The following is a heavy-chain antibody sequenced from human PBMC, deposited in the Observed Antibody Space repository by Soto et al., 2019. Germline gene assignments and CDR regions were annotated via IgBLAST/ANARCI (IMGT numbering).Heavy chain of an antibody. Sequence: SETLSLTCIVSGGSITRSGYYWGWIRQPPGKGLQWIGSAYETGSNYNNPSLKRRVTVTVDTSRNQFSLKLRSVTAADTAVYYCARHGSPWSNGWYQISNYWGQGTLVTVSS. CDR2: AYETGSN. V-gene: IGHV4-39*01. CDR3: ARHGSPWSNGWYQISNY. CDR1: GGSITRSGYY. J-gene: IGHJ4*02. D-gene: IGHD6-19*01.